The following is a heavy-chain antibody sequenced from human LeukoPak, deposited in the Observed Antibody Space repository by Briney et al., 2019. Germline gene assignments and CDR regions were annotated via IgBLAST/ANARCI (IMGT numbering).Heavy chain of an antibody. Sequence: GGSLRLSCAASGFTFDDYAMHWVRQAPGKGLEWVSLISGDGGSTYYADSVKGRFTISRDNSKNTLYLQMNSLRAEDTAVYYCAKGSGYDTDFDYWGQGTLVTVSS. CDR3: AKGSGYDTDFDY. CDR1: GFTFDDYA. D-gene: IGHD3-9*01. J-gene: IGHJ4*02. V-gene: IGHV3-43*02. CDR2: ISGDGGST.